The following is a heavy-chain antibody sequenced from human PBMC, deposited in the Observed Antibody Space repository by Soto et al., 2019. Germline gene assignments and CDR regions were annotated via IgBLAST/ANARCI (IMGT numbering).Heavy chain of an antibody. V-gene: IGHV3-23*01. J-gene: IGHJ1*01. CDR3: AKDLGKYCSGGSCSPEAYFQH. Sequence: PGGSLRLSCAASGFTFSSYAMSWVRQAPGKGLEWVSAISGSGGSTYYADSVKGRFTISRDNSKNTLYLQMNSLRAEDTAVYYCAKDLGKYCSGGSCSPEAYFQHWGQGTLVTVSS. D-gene: IGHD2-15*01. CDR2: ISGSGGST. CDR1: GFTFSSYA.